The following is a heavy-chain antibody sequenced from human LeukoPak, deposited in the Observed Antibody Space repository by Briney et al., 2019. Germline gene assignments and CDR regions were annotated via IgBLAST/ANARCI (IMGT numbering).Heavy chain of an antibody. J-gene: IGHJ3*02. CDR1: GFTFSSYS. Sequence: GGSLRLSCAASGFTFSSYSMNWVRQAPGKGLEWVSSISSSSTYIYYADSVKGRFTISRDNAKNSLYLQMNSLRAEDTAVYYCARDSRPIWFGESPGAFDIWGQGTMVTVSS. CDR3: ARDSRPIWFGESPGAFDI. D-gene: IGHD3-10*01. CDR2: ISSSSTYI. V-gene: IGHV3-21*01.